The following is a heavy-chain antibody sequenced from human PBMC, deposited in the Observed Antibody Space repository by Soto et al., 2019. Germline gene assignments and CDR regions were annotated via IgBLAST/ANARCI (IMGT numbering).Heavy chain of an antibody. V-gene: IGHV3-30*18. J-gene: IGHJ3*02. CDR1: GFTFSNYG. CDR2: ISYDGSNK. D-gene: IGHD1-26*01. Sequence: LRLSFAASGFTFSNYGMHWVRQAPGKWLEWVAVISYDGSNKYYADSVKGRFTISRDNSKNTLYLQMNSLRAEDTAVYYCAKDLGRGRYIFDAFDIWGQGTMVNVSS. CDR3: AKDLGRGRYIFDAFDI.